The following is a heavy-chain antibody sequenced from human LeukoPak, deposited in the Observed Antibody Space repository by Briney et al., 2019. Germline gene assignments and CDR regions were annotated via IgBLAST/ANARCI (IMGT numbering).Heavy chain of an antibody. V-gene: IGHV3-48*03. CDR3: ARDYCSGGSCYQDY. CDR2: ISSSGSTI. Sequence: PGGSLRLSCAASGFTFSSYEMNWVRQAPGKGLEWVSYISSSGSTIYYADSVKGRFTISRDNAKKSLYLQMNSLRAEDTAVYYCARDYCSGGSCYQDYWGQGTLVTVSS. J-gene: IGHJ4*02. D-gene: IGHD2-15*01. CDR1: GFTFSSYE.